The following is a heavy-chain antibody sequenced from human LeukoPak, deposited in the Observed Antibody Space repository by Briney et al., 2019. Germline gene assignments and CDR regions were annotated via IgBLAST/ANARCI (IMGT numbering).Heavy chain of an antibody. D-gene: IGHD3-9*01. Sequence: SETLSLTCTVSGDSLSNHYWNWIRQPPGKGLEWIGYVFSSGSTDYNPSLKSRVTISVDTSKNQFSLKLSSVTAADTAVYYCARGTYDILTGPRWPYFDYWGQGTLVTVSS. CDR2: VFSSGST. V-gene: IGHV4-4*08. J-gene: IGHJ4*02. CDR3: ARGTYDILTGPRWPYFDY. CDR1: GDSLSNHY.